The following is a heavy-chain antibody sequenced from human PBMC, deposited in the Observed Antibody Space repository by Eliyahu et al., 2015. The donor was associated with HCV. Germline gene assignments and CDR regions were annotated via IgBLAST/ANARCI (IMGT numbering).Heavy chain of an antibody. Sequence: EVQLVESGGGLVKPGGSLRLSCAASGFTFSSYSMNWVRQAPGKGLEWVSSISSSSSYIYYADSVKGRFTISRDNAKNSLYLQMNSLRAEDTAVYYCAREHGSLAGYYYYYMDVWGKGTTVTVSS. V-gene: IGHV3-21*01. J-gene: IGHJ6*03. D-gene: IGHD7-27*01. CDR1: GFTFSSYS. CDR2: ISSSSSYI. CDR3: AREHGSLAGYYYYYMDV.